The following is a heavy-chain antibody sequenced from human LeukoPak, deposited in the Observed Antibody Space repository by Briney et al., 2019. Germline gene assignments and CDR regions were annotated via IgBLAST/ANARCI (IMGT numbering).Heavy chain of an antibody. V-gene: IGHV3-21*01. CDR2: ISSSSSYI. CDR1: GFTFSSYS. Sequence: PGGSLRLSCAASGFTFSSYSMNWVRQAPGKGLEWVSSISSSSSYIYYADSVKGRFTISRDNAKNSLYLQMNSLRAEDTAVYYCARDLSYYDSSGYDNDYWGQGTLVTVSS. CDR3: ARDLSYYDSSGYDNDY. D-gene: IGHD3-22*01. J-gene: IGHJ4*02.